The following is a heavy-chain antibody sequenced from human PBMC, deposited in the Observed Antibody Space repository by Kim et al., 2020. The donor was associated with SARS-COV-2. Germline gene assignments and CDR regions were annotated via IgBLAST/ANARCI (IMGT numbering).Heavy chain of an antibody. V-gene: IGHV4-34*01. J-gene: IGHJ6*02. D-gene: IGHD6-13*01. Sequence: SETLSLTCAVYGGSFRGYYWSWIRQPPGKGLEWIGEINHSGSTNYNPSLKSRVTISVDTSKNQLSLKLSSGTAADTAVYDCARVWVGLLPKTNKKQQLKPRGHYYYGRDVWGQGTTVTVSS. CDR2: INHSGST. CDR3: ARVWVGLLPKTNKKQQLKPRGHYYYGRDV. CDR1: GGSFRGYY.